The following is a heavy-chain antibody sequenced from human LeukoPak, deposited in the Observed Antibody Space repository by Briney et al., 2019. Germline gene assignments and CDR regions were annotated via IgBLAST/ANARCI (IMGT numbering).Heavy chain of an antibody. CDR1: GFTFSSYS. D-gene: IGHD3-22*01. CDR3: ARDRSSGPAFVY. Sequence: PGGSLRLSCAASGFTFSSYSMNWVRQAPGKWLEWVSSISSSSSYIYYADSVKGRFTISRDNAKNSLYLQMNSLRAEDTAVYYCARDRSSGPAFVYWGQGTLVTVSS. V-gene: IGHV3-21*01. CDR2: ISSSSSYI. J-gene: IGHJ4*02.